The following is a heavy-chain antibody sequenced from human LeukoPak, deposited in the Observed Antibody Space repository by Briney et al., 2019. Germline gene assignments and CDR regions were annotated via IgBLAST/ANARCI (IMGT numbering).Heavy chain of an antibody. J-gene: IGHJ6*03. CDR2: ISAYNGNT. D-gene: IGHD1-1*01. CDR3: ARGRSPGTSMEYYYYMDV. CDR1: GYTFTSYG. V-gene: IGHV1-18*01. Sequence: ASVTVSCKASGYTFTSYGISWVRQAPGQGLEWMGWISAYNGNTNYAQKLQGRVTMTTDTSTSTAYMELSSLRSEDTAVYYCARGRSPGTSMEYYYYMDVWGKGTTVTVSS.